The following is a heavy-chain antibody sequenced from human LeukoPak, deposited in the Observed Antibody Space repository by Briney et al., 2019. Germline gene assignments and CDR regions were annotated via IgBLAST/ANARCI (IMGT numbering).Heavy chain of an antibody. CDR3: ARVPGWDSSGSSFDY. D-gene: IGHD6-19*01. CDR2: IYTSGST. J-gene: IGHJ4*02. Sequence: SRTLSLTCTVSGGSISIYYCGWIRQPAGKGLEWIGRIYTSGSTTYNTSPKSRVPMSVETSQNQFSLKMGPLTAPDTAVYYCARVPGWDSSGSSFDYWGQGTLVTVSS. V-gene: IGHV4-4*07. CDR1: GGSISIYY.